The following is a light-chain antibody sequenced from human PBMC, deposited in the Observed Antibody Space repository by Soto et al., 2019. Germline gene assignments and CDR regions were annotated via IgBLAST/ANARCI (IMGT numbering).Light chain of an antibody. CDR3: SSYAARYTFYV. Sequence: QSVLTQPRSVSGSPGQSVTISCTGTSSDVGGYNYVSWYQQYPGKAPKLMIYDVSKRPSGVPDRFSGSKSGNTASLTISGLQAEDEADYYCSSYAARYTFYVFGTGTKVTDL. CDR1: SSDVGGYNY. J-gene: IGLJ1*01. V-gene: IGLV2-11*01. CDR2: DVS.